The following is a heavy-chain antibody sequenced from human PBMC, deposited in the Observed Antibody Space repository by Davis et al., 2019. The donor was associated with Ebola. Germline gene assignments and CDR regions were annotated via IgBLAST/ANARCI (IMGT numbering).Heavy chain of an antibody. Sequence: SVKVSCKASGGTFSSYAISWVRQAPGQGLEWMGGIIPIFGTANYAQKFQGRVTITADESTSTAYMELSSLRSEDTAVYYCARGEDDYGDLYYFDYWGQGTLVTVSS. D-gene: IGHD4-17*01. CDR3: ARGEDDYGDLYYFDY. V-gene: IGHV1-69*13. J-gene: IGHJ4*02. CDR2: IIPIFGTA. CDR1: GGTFSSYA.